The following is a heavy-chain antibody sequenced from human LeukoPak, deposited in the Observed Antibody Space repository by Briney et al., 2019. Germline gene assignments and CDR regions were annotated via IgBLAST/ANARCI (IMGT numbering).Heavy chain of an antibody. D-gene: IGHD6-13*01. CDR1: GGSFSGYY. J-gene: IGHJ3*02. V-gene: IGHV4-34*01. CDR3: ARTAAGTDAFDI. CDR2: INHSGST. Sequence: SETLSLTCAVYGGSFSGYYWSWIRQPPGKGLEWIGEINHSGSTNYNPSLKSRVTISVDTSKNQFSLQLNSVTPEDTAVYYCARTAAGTDAFDIWGQGTMVTVSS.